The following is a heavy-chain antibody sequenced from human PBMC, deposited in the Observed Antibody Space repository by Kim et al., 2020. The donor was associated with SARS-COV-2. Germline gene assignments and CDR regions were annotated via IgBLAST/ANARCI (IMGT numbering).Heavy chain of an antibody. CDR3: ARPSHMDV. J-gene: IGHJ6*02. CDR2: GTNT. V-gene: IGHV3-23*01. Sequence: GTNTNSPDSVKGRFDISRDNSKNTLYLQMNSLRAEDTAVYFCARPSHMDVWGQGTTVTVSS.